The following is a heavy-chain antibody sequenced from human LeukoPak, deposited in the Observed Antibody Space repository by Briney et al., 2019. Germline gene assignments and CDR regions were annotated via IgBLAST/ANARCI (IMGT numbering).Heavy chain of an antibody. Sequence: PGGPLRLSCAASGFSFSSYWMHWVRQAPGEGLVWVSHINGGGSTTRYADSVKGRLTISRDNAKNTLYLQMNSLRAEDTAVYYCARGGGHSYDYHHYWGQGTLVTVSS. D-gene: IGHD3-16*01. J-gene: IGHJ4*02. CDR2: INGGGSTT. V-gene: IGHV3-74*01. CDR3: ARGGGHSYDYHHY. CDR1: GFSFSSYW.